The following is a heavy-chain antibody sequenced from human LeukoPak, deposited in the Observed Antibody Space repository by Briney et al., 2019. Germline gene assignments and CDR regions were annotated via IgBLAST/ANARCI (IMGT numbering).Heavy chain of an antibody. CDR3: AKKYSGSYLSDFDS. CDR1: GFTFRNYA. CDR2: ISGSDGST. J-gene: IGHJ4*02. D-gene: IGHD1-26*01. Sequence: PGGSLRLSCAASGFTFRNYAMGWVRQAPGKGLEWVPSISGSDGSTYYADSVKGRFTLSRDNSKNTVDLQMNSLSAEDTAIYYCAKKYSGSYLSDFDSWGQGTLVTVSS. V-gene: IGHV3-23*01.